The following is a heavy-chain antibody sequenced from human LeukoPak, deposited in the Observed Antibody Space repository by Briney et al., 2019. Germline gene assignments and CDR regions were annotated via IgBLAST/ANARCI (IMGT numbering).Heavy chain of an antibody. CDR1: GFTLSSYA. CDR2: IRSKANSYAT. Sequence: GGSLRLSCAASGFTLSSYAMSWDRQASGKGLEWVGRIRSKANSYATAYAASVKGRFTISRDDSKNTAYLQMNSLKTEDTAVYYRTRHRDYGDYGDAFDIWGQGTMVTVSS. D-gene: IGHD4-17*01. J-gene: IGHJ3*02. V-gene: IGHV3-73*01. CDR3: TRHRDYGDYGDAFDI.